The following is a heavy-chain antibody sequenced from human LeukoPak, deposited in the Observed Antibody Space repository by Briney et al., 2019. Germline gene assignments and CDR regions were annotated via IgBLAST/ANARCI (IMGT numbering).Heavy chain of an antibody. Sequence: GESLKISCKGSGYSFTSYWIGWVRQMPGKGLEWMGIIYPGDSDTRYSPSFQGQVTISADKSISTAYLQWSSLKASDTAMYYCARSRGVVVIANDAFDIWGQGTMVTVSS. CDR2: IYPGDSDT. CDR1: GYSFTSYW. J-gene: IGHJ3*02. D-gene: IGHD2-21*01. V-gene: IGHV5-51*01. CDR3: ARSRGVVVIANDAFDI.